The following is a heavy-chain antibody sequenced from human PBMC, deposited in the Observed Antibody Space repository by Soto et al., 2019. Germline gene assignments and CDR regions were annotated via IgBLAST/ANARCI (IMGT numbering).Heavy chain of an antibody. Sequence: QVPLVQSGAEVKKPGASVKVSCKASGYTFTSYDINWVRQATGQGLEWMGWMNPNSGNTGYAQKFQGRVTMTRNTSISTAYMELSSLRSEDTAVYYCARGGKYCSSTSCSSYYYYGMDVWGQGTTVTVSS. J-gene: IGHJ6*02. CDR3: ARGGKYCSSTSCSSYYYYGMDV. CDR2: MNPNSGNT. V-gene: IGHV1-8*01. D-gene: IGHD2-2*01. CDR1: GYTFTSYD.